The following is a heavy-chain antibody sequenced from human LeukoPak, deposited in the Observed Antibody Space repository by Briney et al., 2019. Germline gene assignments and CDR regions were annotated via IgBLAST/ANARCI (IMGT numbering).Heavy chain of an antibody. CDR2: IFYSGST. D-gene: IGHD3-10*01. Sequence: KSSETLSLTCKVSGGSINGYYWSWIRQPPRKGLEWIGYIFYSGSTKYNPSLKSRVTISVDTSKNQFSLKLSSVTAADTAVYYCARGSGYYQAFDIWGQGTMVTVSS. J-gene: IGHJ3*02. V-gene: IGHV4-59*01. CDR3: ARGSGYYQAFDI. CDR1: GGSINGYY.